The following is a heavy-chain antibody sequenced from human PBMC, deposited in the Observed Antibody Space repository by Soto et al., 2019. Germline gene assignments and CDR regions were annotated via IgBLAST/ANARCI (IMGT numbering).Heavy chain of an antibody. D-gene: IGHD3-10*01. Sequence: TSETLSLTCTVSGGSISSGDYYWSWIRQPPGKGLEWIGYIYYSVTTYYNPSLKSRLTISIDTSKNQFSLKLSSVTAADTAMYFCARGFRGVYFDFWGQGTLVTVSS. CDR2: IYYSVTT. J-gene: IGHJ4*02. V-gene: IGHV4-30-4*01. CDR3: ARGFRGVYFDF. CDR1: GGSISSGDYY.